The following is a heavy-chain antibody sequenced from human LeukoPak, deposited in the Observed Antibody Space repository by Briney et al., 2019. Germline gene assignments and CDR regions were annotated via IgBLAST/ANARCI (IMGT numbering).Heavy chain of an antibody. CDR3: ARVDGYNPYYFDY. D-gene: IGHD5-24*01. V-gene: IGHV3-23*01. CDR1: GFTFSSYA. Sequence: GGSLRLSCAASGFTFSSYAMSWVRQAPGKGLEWVSAISGSGGSTYYADSVKGRFTISRDNSKNTLYLQMNSLRAEDTAVYYCARVDGYNPYYFDYCGQGTLVTASS. CDR2: ISGSGGST. J-gene: IGHJ4*02.